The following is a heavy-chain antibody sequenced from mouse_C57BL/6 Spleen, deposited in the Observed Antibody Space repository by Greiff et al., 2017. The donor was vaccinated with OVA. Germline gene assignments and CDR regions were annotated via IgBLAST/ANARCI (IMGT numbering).Heavy chain of an antibody. V-gene: IGHV1-64*01. Sequence: VQLQQPGAELVKPGSSAKLSCKASVYTFTSYWMHWVTQRPGQGLEWIGMIHPNSGSTNYNDKFKSKATLTIDKSSSTAYMQLSSLTSEDSAVYYCAREDDDTYVGAYWGQVTLVTVSA. CDR2: IHPNSGST. CDR1: VYTFTSYW. CDR3: AREDDDTYVGAY. J-gene: IGHJ3*01. D-gene: IGHD5-1-1*01.